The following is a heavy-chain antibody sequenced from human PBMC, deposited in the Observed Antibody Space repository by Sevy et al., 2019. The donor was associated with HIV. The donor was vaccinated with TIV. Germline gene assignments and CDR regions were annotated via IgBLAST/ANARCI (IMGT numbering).Heavy chain of an antibody. J-gene: IGHJ6*03. CDR2: IYYSGST. CDR3: ASRPYYDILTGYFDAQNLSNYYYYMDV. V-gene: IGHV4-39*01. Sequence: SETLSLTCTVSGGSISSSSYYWGWIRQPPGKGLEWIGSIYYSGSTYYNPSLKSRVTISVDTSKNQFSLKLSSVTAADTAVYYCASRPYYDILTGYFDAQNLSNYYYYMDVWGKGTTVTVSS. CDR1: GGSISSSSYY. D-gene: IGHD3-9*01.